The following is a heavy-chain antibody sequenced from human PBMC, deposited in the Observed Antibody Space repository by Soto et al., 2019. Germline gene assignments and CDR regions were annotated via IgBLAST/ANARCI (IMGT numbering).Heavy chain of an antibody. CDR3: ARQLGYYDSSGSPNWFDP. Sequence: EASVKVSCKASGYTFTSYYMHWVRQAPGQGLEWMGIINPSGGSTSYAQKFQGRVTMTRDTSTSTVFMELSSLRSEDTAVYYCARQLGYYDSSGSPNWFDPWGQGTLVTVSS. CDR1: GYTFTSYY. CDR2: INPSGGST. D-gene: IGHD3-22*01. J-gene: IGHJ5*02. V-gene: IGHV1-46*01.